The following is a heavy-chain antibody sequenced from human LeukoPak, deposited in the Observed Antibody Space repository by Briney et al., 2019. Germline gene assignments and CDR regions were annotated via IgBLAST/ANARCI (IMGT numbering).Heavy chain of an antibody. CDR3: ARLAQGVIAVAGTPYFDY. CDR1: GGSISSYY. CDR2: IYYSGST. J-gene: IGHJ4*02. V-gene: IGHV4-59*08. Sequence: PSETLSLTCTVSGGSISSYYWSWIRQPPGKGLEWIGYIYYSGSTNYNPSLKSRVTISVDTSKNQFSLKLSSVTAADTAVYYCARLAQGVIAVAGTPYFDYWGQGTLVTVSS. D-gene: IGHD6-19*01.